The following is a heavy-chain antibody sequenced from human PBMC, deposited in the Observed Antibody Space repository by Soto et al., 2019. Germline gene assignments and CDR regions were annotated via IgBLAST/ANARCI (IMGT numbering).Heavy chain of an antibody. CDR3: ARYGFGFSSGWQNFDY. CDR1: RFTFISYA. J-gene: IGHJ4*02. D-gene: IGHD6-19*01. CDR2: ISFDGSNK. Sequence: PXXSLRLSFAASRFTFISYAMHWVLQAPGMGLEWVAVISFDGSNKYYADCVKGRFTISRDNSKNTLYLQMNSLRVEDTAIYYCARYGFGFSSGWQNFDYWGQGTQVTVSS. V-gene: IGHV3-30-3*01.